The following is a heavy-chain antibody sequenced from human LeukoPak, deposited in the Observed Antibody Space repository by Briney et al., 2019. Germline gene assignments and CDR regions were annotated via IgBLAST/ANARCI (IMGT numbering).Heavy chain of an antibody. V-gene: IGHV4-61*02. CDR1: GGSISSGSYY. CDR3: ATSSSSWKFASGLDY. J-gene: IGHJ4*02. Sequence: SQTLSLTCTVSGGSISSGSYYWSWIRQPAGKGLEWIGRIYTSGSTNYNPSLKSRVTISVDTSKNQFSLKLSSVTAADTAVYYCATSSSSWKFASGLDYWGQGTLVTVSS. D-gene: IGHD6-13*01. CDR2: IYTSGST.